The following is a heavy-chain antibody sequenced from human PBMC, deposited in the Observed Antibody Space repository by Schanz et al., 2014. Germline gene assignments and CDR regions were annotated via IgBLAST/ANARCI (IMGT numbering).Heavy chain of an antibody. Sequence: QVQLVESGGGVVQPGRSLRLSCAASGFTFSSYGMHWVRQAPGKGLEWVAAMSYDGSIKYYGDSVKGRFTISRDNSKNTLYLHMNTLRSEDAAVYYCAKDSTRIDRGLVPTAIDYWGQGTLVNVSS. CDR1: GFTFSSYG. CDR3: AKDSTRIDRGLVPTAIDY. V-gene: IGHV3-30*18. D-gene: IGHD2-2*01. J-gene: IGHJ4*02. CDR2: MSYDGSIK.